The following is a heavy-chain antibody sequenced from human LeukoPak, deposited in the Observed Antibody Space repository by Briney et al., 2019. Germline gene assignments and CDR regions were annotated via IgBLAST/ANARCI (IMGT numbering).Heavy chain of an antibody. Sequence: GGSLILFCAASGFTFSSYWMSWVRQAPGQGLEWVANIKQDGSEKYYVDSVKGRFTISRDNAKNSLYLQMNSLRAEDTAVYYCARAHAVAGFDYWGQGTLVTVSS. J-gene: IGHJ4*02. D-gene: IGHD6-19*01. CDR2: IKQDGSEK. CDR3: ARAHAVAGFDY. CDR1: GFTFSSYW. V-gene: IGHV3-7*01.